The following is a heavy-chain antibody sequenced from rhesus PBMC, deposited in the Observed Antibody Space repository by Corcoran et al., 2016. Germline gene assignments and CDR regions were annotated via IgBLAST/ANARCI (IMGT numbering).Heavy chain of an antibody. CDR3: AREWTTGVIIMWGFDY. CDR2: IGWSGGST. Sequence: EVQLVESGGGVVQPGGSLRLSCAASGFTFDDYAMHWVRQAPGKGLEGVFGIGWSGGSTYYADSVKGQFTISRDNAKNSLYLQMGSLRAEDTALYYCAREWTTGVIIMWGFDYWGQGVLVTVSS. V-gene: IGHV3-201*01. CDR1: GFTFDDYA. J-gene: IGHJ4*01. D-gene: IGHD3-34*01.